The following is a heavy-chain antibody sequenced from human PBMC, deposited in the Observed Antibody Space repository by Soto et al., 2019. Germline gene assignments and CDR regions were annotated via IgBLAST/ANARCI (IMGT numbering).Heavy chain of an antibody. J-gene: IGHJ6*02. CDR3: ARSRNLDV. V-gene: IGHV4-34*01. Sequence: QVQVQQWGAGLLKFSETLSLTCAVNGGSFSGWHWNWIRQPPGQGLEWIGEASHTGGTNYNPSLESRVTISVDRSRNQLSLTLTSVSAADTAVYYCARSRNLDVWGPGTTVIVSS. D-gene: IGHD1-1*01. CDR1: GGSFSGWH. CDR2: ASHTGGT.